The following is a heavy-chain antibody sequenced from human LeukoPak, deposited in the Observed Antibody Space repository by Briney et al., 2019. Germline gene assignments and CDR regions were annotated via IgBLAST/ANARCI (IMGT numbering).Heavy chain of an antibody. V-gene: IGHV4-34*01. D-gene: IGHD3-10*01. CDR3: ARGRFWTFAGYYGSGSYYLDY. J-gene: IGHJ4*02. CDR1: GGSFSGYY. Sequence: SETLSLTCAVYGGSFSGYYWSWIRQPPGKGLEWIGEINHSGSTNYNPSLKSRVTISVGTSKNQFSLKLSSVTAADTAVYYCARGRFWTFAGYYGSGSYYLDYWGQGTLVTVSS. CDR2: INHSGST.